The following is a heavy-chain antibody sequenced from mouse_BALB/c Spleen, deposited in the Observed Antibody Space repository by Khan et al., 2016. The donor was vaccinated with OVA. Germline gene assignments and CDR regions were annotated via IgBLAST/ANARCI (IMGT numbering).Heavy chain of an antibody. CDR2: IDPENGNT. CDR1: GFNIKDYY. Sequence: VQLKQSGAELVRPGALVNLSCKASGFNIKDYYMHWVKQRPEQGLVWIGWIDPENGNTIYDPKFQGKASITSDTSSNKAYLQLSSLTSEDTAVYYCTRDGYSPWFAYWCQVTLVTVSA. V-gene: IGHV14-1*02. D-gene: IGHD2-3*01. J-gene: IGHJ3*01. CDR3: TRDGYSPWFAY.